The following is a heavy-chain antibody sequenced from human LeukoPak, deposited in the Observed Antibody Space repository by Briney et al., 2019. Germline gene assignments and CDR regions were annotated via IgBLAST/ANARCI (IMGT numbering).Heavy chain of an antibody. J-gene: IGHJ4*02. CDR1: GGSFSGYY. Sequence: SETLSPTCAVYGGSFSGYYWSWIRQPPGKGLEWIGEINHSGSTNYNPSLKSRVTISVDTSKNQFSLKLSSVTAADTAVYYCARGGSGSYYGYSDYWGQGTLVTVSS. V-gene: IGHV4-34*01. CDR2: INHSGST. CDR3: ARGGSGSYYGYSDY. D-gene: IGHD1-26*01.